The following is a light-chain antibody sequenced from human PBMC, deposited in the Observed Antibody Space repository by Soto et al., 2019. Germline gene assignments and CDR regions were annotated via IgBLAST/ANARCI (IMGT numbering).Light chain of an antibody. Sequence: DIQITQSPSTLSGSVGDRVTITCRASQTISSWLAWYQQKPGKAPKLLIYKASTLKSGVPSRFSGSGSGTEFTLTISSQQPDDFATYYCQHYNSYSEAFGQGTKVDIK. CDR3: QHYNSYSEA. V-gene: IGKV1-5*03. J-gene: IGKJ1*01. CDR2: KAS. CDR1: QTISSW.